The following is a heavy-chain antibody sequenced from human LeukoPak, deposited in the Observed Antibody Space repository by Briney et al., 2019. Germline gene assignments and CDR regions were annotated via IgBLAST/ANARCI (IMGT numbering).Heavy chain of an antibody. Sequence: GGSLRLSCAASGFTFSSYSMNWVRQAPGKGLEWVSYISSSSSTIYYADSVKGRFTISRDNAKNSLYLQMNSLRAEDTAVYYCAREGRLLWFGELSGGFDYWGQGTLVTVSS. J-gene: IGHJ4*02. D-gene: IGHD3-10*01. CDR2: ISSSSSTI. CDR1: GFTFSSYS. V-gene: IGHV3-48*04. CDR3: AREGRLLWFGELSGGFDY.